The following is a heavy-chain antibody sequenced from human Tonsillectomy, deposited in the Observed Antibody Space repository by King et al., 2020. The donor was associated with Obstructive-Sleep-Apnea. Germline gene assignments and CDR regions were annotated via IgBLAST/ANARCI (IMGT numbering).Heavy chain of an antibody. J-gene: IGHJ3*02. CDR2: SSPNSDGS. Sequence: QLVQSGAEVMQPGASLKVSCKASGYTFSDYYIHWVRRAPGQGLEWMGWSSPNSDGSDYAQKFQGRGTMPRDTSLSTAYMQMSGLTSDDTAIYYCARASHHFYGHSGQVWTDSFDIWGQGTMVTVSS. CDR1: GYTFSDYY. D-gene: IGHD3-10*01. CDR3: ARASHHFYGHSGQVWTDSFDI. V-gene: IGHV1-2*02.